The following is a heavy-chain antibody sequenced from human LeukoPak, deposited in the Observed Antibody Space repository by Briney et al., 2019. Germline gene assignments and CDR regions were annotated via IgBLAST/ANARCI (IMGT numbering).Heavy chain of an antibody. Sequence: PGGSLRLSCATSGFTSVDYGLSWVRRAPGKGLEWLCAINYNGAITDYADSVKGRFTISRDIAKNSLYLQMNSLRAEDTAVYYCARDTYPPQLIDYWGQGTLVTVSS. CDR2: INYNGAIT. D-gene: IGHD5-18*01. CDR1: GFTSVDYG. CDR3: ARDTYPPQLIDY. J-gene: IGHJ4*02. V-gene: IGHV3-20*04.